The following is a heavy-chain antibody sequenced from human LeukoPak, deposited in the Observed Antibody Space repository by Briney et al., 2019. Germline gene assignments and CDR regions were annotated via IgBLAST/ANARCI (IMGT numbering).Heavy chain of an antibody. CDR2: IYYSGST. Sequence: TSSETLSLTCTVSGGSISSSSYYWGWIRQPPGKGLEWIGSIYYSGSTYYNPSLKSRVTISVDKSKNQFSLKLSSVTAADTAVYYCARDGHTVVTLNGAFDIWGQGTMVTVSS. CDR1: GGSISSSSYY. J-gene: IGHJ3*02. V-gene: IGHV4-39*07. CDR3: ARDGHTVVTLNGAFDI. D-gene: IGHD4-23*01.